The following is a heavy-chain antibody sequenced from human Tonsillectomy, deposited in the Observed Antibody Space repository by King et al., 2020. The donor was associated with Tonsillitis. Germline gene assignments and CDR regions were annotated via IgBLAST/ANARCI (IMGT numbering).Heavy chain of an antibody. CDR3: ARLKLNCSIGNCQSNWFDR. D-gene: IGHD2-15*01. V-gene: IGHV5-51*01. Sequence: QLVQSGAEVKKPGESLMISCKASGYSFTSYWIGWVRQMPGKGLEWMGIIYPGDSDSRYSPSFYGQVTFSANKANNTAYLQWTTLKASDTAMYYCARLKLNCSIGNCQSNWFDRWGQGTLVTVSS. CDR1: GYSFTSYW. CDR2: IYPGDSDS. J-gene: IGHJ5*02.